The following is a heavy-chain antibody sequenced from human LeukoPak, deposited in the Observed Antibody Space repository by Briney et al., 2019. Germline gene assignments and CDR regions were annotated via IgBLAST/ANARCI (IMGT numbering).Heavy chain of an antibody. Sequence: ASVKVSCKTSGYTFTKYLIHWVRQAPGQGLEWVGTINPNGDATNYAPRLQGRLTLTQDTSTSAVYMELRGLTPDDTAVYYCARPLFCAFDNCGYWLDPWGPGTLVTVSS. CDR1: GYTFTKYL. V-gene: IGHV1-46*01. CDR3: ARPLFCAFDNCGYWLDP. J-gene: IGHJ5*02. D-gene: IGHD1-20*01. CDR2: INPNGDAT.